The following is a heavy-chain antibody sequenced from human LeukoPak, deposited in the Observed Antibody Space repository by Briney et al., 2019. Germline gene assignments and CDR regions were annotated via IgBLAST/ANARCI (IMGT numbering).Heavy chain of an antibody. Sequence: ASVKVSCKASGYTFTGYYMHWVRQAPGQELEWMGWINPNSGGTNYAQKFQGRVTMTRDTSISTAYMELSRLRSDDTAVYYCARAADCTNGVCYDWFDPWGQGTLVTVSS. J-gene: IGHJ5*02. CDR2: INPNSGGT. D-gene: IGHD2-8*01. CDR3: ARAADCTNGVCYDWFDP. V-gene: IGHV1-2*02. CDR1: GYTFTGYY.